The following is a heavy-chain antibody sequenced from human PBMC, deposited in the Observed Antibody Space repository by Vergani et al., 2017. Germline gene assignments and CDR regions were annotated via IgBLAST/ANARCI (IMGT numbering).Heavy chain of an antibody. Sequence: QVQLQESGPGLVKPSETLSLTCTVSGGSISSYYWSWIRQPPGKGLEWIGYIYYSGSTNYNPSLKSRVTISVDTSKNQFSLKLSSVTAADTAVYYCARVEGVLRFVEWFPDAFDIWGQGTMVTVSS. J-gene: IGHJ3*02. CDR2: IYYSGST. CDR1: GGSISSYY. D-gene: IGHD3-3*01. CDR3: ARVEGVLRFVEWFPDAFDI. V-gene: IGHV4-59*01.